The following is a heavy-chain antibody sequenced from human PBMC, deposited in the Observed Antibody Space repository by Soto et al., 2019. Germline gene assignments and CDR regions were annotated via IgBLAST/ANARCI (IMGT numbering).Heavy chain of an antibody. CDR1: GFAFSTYS. Sequence: GGSLRLSCTASGFAFSTYSMNWVRQAPGKGLEWVSYISFSSTTIFYADSVRGRFTISRDNAKNSLYLQMNTLRDEDTAVYYCARDNGMAGSFDPWGQGTLVTVSS. D-gene: IGHD2-8*01. J-gene: IGHJ5*02. CDR3: ARDNGMAGSFDP. CDR2: ISFSSTTI. V-gene: IGHV3-48*02.